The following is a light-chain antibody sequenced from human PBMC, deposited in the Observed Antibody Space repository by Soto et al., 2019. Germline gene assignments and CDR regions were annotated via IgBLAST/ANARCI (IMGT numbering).Light chain of an antibody. CDR2: DAS. Sequence: DIQMTQSPSTLSASVGDRVTITCRASQSISSWLAWYQQKPGKAPKLLIYDASSLESGVPSRFSGSGSGTEFTLTLRRRQPDDFATYYCQQYNSYPWTFGHGTKVEIK. J-gene: IGKJ1*01. CDR1: QSISSW. V-gene: IGKV1-5*01. CDR3: QQYNSYPWT.